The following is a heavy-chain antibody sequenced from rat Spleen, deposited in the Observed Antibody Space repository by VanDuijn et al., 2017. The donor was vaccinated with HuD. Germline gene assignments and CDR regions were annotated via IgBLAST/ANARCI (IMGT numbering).Heavy chain of an antibody. J-gene: IGHJ1*01. CDR2: ISYSGNT. CDR3: AKYSSSIYAYYWYFDL. CDR1: GYSITSNY. V-gene: IGHV3-1*01. Sequence: EVQLQESGPGLVKPSQSLSLTCSVTGYSITSNYWGWIRKFPGNKMEWMGYISYSGNTNYNPSLKSRIFITRGTSKNQFFLQLNSVTTEDTATYYCAKYSSSIYAYYWYFDLWGPGTMVTVSS. D-gene: IGHD1-2*01.